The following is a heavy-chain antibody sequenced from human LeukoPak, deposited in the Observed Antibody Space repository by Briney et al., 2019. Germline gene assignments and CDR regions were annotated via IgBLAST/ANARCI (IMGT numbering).Heavy chain of an antibody. CDR1: GGSISSYY. D-gene: IGHD1-14*01. J-gene: IGHJ4*02. Sequence: SETLSLTCTVSGGSISSYYWSRIRQPPGKGLEWIGYIYYSGSTNYNPSLKSRVTISVDTSKNQFSLKLSSVTAADTAVHYCARKSLTGFHFDYWGQGTLVTVSS. CDR2: IYYSGST. V-gene: IGHV4-59*01. CDR3: ARKSLTGFHFDY.